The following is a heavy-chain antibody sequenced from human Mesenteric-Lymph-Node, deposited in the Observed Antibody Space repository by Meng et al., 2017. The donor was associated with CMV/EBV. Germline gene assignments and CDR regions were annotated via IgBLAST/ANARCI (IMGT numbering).Heavy chain of an antibody. V-gene: IGHV3-30*02. CDR2: IRYDGSNK. CDR3: ARDRGHDFWSGYHGLYYYGMDV. Sequence: GESLKISCAASGFTFSSYGMHWVRQAPGKGLEWVAFIRYDGSNKYYADSVKGRFTISRDNAKNTLYLQMNSLRAEDTAVYYCARDRGHDFWSGYHGLYYYGMDVWGQRTTVTVSS. D-gene: IGHD3-3*01. CDR1: GFTFSSYG. J-gene: IGHJ6*02.